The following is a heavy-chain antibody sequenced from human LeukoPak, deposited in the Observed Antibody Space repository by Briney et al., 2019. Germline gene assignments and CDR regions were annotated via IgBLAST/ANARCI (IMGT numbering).Heavy chain of an antibody. D-gene: IGHD3-16*01. CDR3: AKDMGVGGGFDY. J-gene: IGHJ4*02. CDR2: ISWNSGNI. Sequence: GGSLRLSCAASGFTFDDYAMHWVRQAPGKGLEWVSGISWNSGNIGYADSVKGRFTISRDNAKNSLYLQMNSLRAEDTALYYCAKDMGVGGGFDYWGQGTLVTVSS. CDR1: GFTFDDYA. V-gene: IGHV3-9*01.